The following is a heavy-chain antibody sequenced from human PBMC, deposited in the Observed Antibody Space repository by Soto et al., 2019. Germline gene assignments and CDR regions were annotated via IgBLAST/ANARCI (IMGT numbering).Heavy chain of an antibody. D-gene: IGHD2-2*01. CDR1: GYTFTSYG. Sequence: QVQLVQSGAEVKKPGASVKVSCKASGYTFTSYGISWVRQAPGQGLEWMGWISAYNGNTNYAQKLQGRVTMTTDTSTSTAYMELRSLRSDDTAVYYCASDLGWEDQLPVSVWFDPWGQGTLVTVSS. J-gene: IGHJ5*02. CDR2: ISAYNGNT. CDR3: ASDLGWEDQLPVSVWFDP. V-gene: IGHV1-18*01.